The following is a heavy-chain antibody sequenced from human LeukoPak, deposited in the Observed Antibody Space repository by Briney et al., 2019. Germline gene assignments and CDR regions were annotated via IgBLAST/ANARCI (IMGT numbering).Heavy chain of an antibody. D-gene: IGHD3-3*01. J-gene: IGHJ4*02. Sequence: GGSLRLSCAASGFTFSSYAVHWVRQAPGKGLEWVAVISYDGRSKYYADSVKGRFTISRDNSKNTLYLQMNSLRAEDTAVYYCARSRSITIFGVVRGDRYYFDYWGQGTLVTVSS. CDR2: ISYDGRSK. V-gene: IGHV3-30*14. CDR1: GFTFSSYA. CDR3: ARSRSITIFGVVRGDRYYFDY.